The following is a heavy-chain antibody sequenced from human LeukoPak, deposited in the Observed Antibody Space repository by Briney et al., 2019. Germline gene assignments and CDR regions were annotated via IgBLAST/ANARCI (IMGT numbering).Heavy chain of an antibody. CDR2: LQPSGIT. J-gene: IGHJ6*03. V-gene: IGHV4-34*01. CDR1: WVSFSGYH. Sequence: SETLYLILDVYWVSFSGYHWTWIGPYAGKGPELIGDLQPSGITYYNPSLKSRLTISVDTSKNQFSLKLRSVTAADTAVYYCARGRHDITMIVVVMTSVSYYLDVWGKGTTVTVS. CDR3: ARGRHDITMIVVVMTSVSYYLDV. D-gene: IGHD3-22*01.